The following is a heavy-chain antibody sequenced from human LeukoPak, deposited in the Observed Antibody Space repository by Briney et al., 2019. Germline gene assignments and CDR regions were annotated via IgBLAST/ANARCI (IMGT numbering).Heavy chain of an antibody. V-gene: IGHV3-30*06. D-gene: IGHD7-27*01. CDR2: IQSDGANE. CDR3: VRDGAHWDLDY. CDR1: GFTFSTSG. Sequence: GGSLRLSCPASGFTFSTSGMHWIRQAPGKGLEWVALIQSDGANEYYADSVQGRFTISRDNSKNTVHLQINSLRPEDTAMYYCVRDGAHWDLDYWGQGTLVTVSS. J-gene: IGHJ4*02.